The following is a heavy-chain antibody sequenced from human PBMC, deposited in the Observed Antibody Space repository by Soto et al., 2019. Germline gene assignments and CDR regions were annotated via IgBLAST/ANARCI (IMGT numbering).Heavy chain of an antibody. CDR2: IYYSGST. J-gene: IGHJ3*02. CDR1: SGSISSGAYY. CDR3: ARQGYCSGGSCYSLAFDI. D-gene: IGHD2-15*01. V-gene: IGHV4-31*03. Sequence: PSETLSLTCTFPSGSISSGAYYWSWIRQHPGKSLEWIGYIYYSGSTYYTPSLKSRFTISVDTSKNQFSLKLSSVTAADTAVYYCARQGYCSGGSCYSLAFDIWGQGTMVT.